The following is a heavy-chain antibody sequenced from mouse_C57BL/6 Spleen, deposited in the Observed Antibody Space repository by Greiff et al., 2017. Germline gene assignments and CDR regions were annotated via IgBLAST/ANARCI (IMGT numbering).Heavy chain of an antibody. Sequence: EVKLVESGGGLVKPGGSLKLSCAASGFTFSDYGMHWVRQAPEKGLAWVAYISSGSSTIYYADTVKGRFTISRDNAKNTLFLHMTSLRSEDTAMYYCARGDYYPAGFSYWGQGTLVTVSA. CDR1: GFTFSDYG. CDR3: ARGDYYPAGFSY. V-gene: IGHV5-17*01. D-gene: IGHD1-1*01. J-gene: IGHJ3*01. CDR2: ISSGSSTI.